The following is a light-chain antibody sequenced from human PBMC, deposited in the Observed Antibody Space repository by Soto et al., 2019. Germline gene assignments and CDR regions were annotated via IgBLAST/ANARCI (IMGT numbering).Light chain of an antibody. CDR2: TDN. CDR3: VTWDESLNSRV. CDR1: NSNIGRFT. V-gene: IGLV1-44*01. Sequence: QAVLTQPPSVSFTPGQRVTISCSGSNSNIGRFTVNWYQHLPGMAPKVLIYTDNQRPSGVPDRFSGSKSGTSASLAISGLQSEDEADYYCVTWDESLNSRVFGTGTKVTVL. J-gene: IGLJ1*01.